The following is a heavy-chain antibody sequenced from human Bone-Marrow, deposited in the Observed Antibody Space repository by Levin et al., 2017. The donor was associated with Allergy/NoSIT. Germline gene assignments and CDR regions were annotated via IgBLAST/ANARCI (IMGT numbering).Heavy chain of an antibody. D-gene: IGHD2-21*02. J-gene: IGHJ6*02. V-gene: IGHV1-8*01. CDR2: MNPNSGNA. CDR1: GYTFTSYD. Sequence: GESLKISCKASGYTFTSYDINWVRQATGQGLEWMGWMNPNSGNAGYAQKFQGRVTMTRNTSISTAYMELSSLRSEDTAVYYCASPQGLLRSYGMDVWGQGTTVTVSS. CDR3: ASPQGLLRSYGMDV.